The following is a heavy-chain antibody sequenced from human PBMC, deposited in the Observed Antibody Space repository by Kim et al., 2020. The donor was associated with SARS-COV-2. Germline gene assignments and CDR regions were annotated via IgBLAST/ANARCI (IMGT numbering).Heavy chain of an antibody. V-gene: IGHV3-23*01. Sequence: GGSLRLSCAASGFTFSSYAMSWVRQAPGKGLEWVSAISGSGGSTYYADSVKGRFTISRDNSKNTLYLQMNSLRAEDTAVYYCAKGPLMYYDILTGYFPYYFDYWGQGTLVTVSS. CDR3: AKGPLMYYDILTGYFPYYFDY. CDR2: ISGSGGST. CDR1: GFTFSSYA. D-gene: IGHD3-9*01. J-gene: IGHJ4*02.